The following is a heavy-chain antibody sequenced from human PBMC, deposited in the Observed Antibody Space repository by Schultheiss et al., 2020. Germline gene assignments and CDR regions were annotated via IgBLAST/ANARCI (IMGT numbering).Heavy chain of an antibody. J-gene: IGHJ4*02. V-gene: IGHV4-59*04. Sequence: SETLSLTCTVSGGSISSYYWSWIRQPAGKGLEWIGEINHSGSTYYNPSLKSRVTISVDTSKNQFSLKLSSVTAADTAVYYCARVLAYCGGDCYSFDYWGQGTLVTVSS. CDR1: GGSISSYY. CDR3: ARVLAYCGGDCYSFDY. D-gene: IGHD2-21*02. CDR2: INHSGST.